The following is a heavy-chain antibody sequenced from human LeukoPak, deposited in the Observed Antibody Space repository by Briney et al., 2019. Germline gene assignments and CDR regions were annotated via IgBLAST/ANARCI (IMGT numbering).Heavy chain of an antibody. D-gene: IGHD5-24*01. Sequence: SETLSLTCSVSGASIISYHWSWVRQPPGKGLEWIGFVHYSGSTNYNPSLKSRVTISADTSKNQFSLSLTSVTAADTALYYCARSPLESRRDAYNFYFDYWGQGALVTVSS. CDR1: GASIISYH. V-gene: IGHV4-59*08. J-gene: IGHJ4*02. CDR3: ARSPLESRRDAYNFYFDY. CDR2: VHYSGST.